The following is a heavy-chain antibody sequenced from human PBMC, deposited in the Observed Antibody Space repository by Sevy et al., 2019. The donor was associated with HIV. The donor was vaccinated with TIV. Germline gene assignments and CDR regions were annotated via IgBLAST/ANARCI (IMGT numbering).Heavy chain of an antibody. D-gene: IGHD2-8*01. CDR1: GFTFSKYS. Sequence: GGSLRLSCAASGFTFSKYSMSWVRQPPGKGLEWVSTLSFGCGEINYADSVKGRFTISRDNSKSSVYLQMNNLRHEDKAVYYCAREGCTKPHDYWGQGTLVTVSS. CDR2: LSFGCGEI. V-gene: IGHV3-23*01. J-gene: IGHJ4*02. CDR3: AREGCTKPHDY.